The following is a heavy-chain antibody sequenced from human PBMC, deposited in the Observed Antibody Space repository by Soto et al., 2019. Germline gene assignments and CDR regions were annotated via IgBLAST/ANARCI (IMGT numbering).Heavy chain of an antibody. D-gene: IGHD3-22*01. CDR3: ASSSSGYPEY. CDR2: MNPDDGSA. CDR1: GNTFTKYY. V-gene: IGHV1-46*01. J-gene: IGHJ4*02. Sequence: QVQVVQSGAEVKKPGASVKVSCEASGNTFTKYYIHWVRQAPGQGLEWMGAMNPDDGSASYAQQFRGRVTMTRVTSTRTVYMELSSLKNEDTAVYYWASSSSGYPEYWGQGTLVTVSS.